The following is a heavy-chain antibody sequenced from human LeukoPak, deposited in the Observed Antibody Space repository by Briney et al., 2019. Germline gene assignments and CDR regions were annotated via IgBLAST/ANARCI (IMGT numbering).Heavy chain of an antibody. V-gene: IGHV3-30-3*01. J-gene: IGHJ3*02. Sequence: PGGSLRLSCSASGITLMSYTIHWLRRAPGRGLEWLTLVLDNTDFAYHADSVKGRFTISRDNAQNSLWLQMNSLRVEDTAVYYCAREVGRSGAYDIWGQGTLVTVSS. CDR1: GITLMSYT. D-gene: IGHD3-10*01. CDR2: VLDNTDFA. CDR3: AREVGRSGAYDI.